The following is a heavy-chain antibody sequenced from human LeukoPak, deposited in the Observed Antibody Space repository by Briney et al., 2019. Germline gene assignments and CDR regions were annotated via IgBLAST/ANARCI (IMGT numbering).Heavy chain of an antibody. D-gene: IGHD3-22*01. CDR2: IYYSGRT. V-gene: IGHV4-39*01. CDR3: ARRRYYDSTGFLD. Sequence: KPSETLSLTCSVSGDSISSSSYYWGWVRQPPGKRLEWIGDIYYSGRTYYDSSLKSRLTIGIDTSKNEFSLTLRSATATDTAVYYCARRRYYDSTGFLDWGQGTLVSVSP. CDR1: GDSISSSSYY. J-gene: IGHJ1*01.